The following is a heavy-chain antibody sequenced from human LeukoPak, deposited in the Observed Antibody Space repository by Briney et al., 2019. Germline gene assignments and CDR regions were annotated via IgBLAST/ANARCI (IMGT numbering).Heavy chain of an antibody. J-gene: IGHJ3*02. V-gene: IGHV4-59*01. CDR1: GGSISSCY. CDR2: IYYSGST. Sequence: SETLSLTCTVSGGSISSCYWSWIRQPPGKGLEWIGYIYYSGSTNYNPSLKSRVTISVDTSKNQFSLKLSSVTAADTAVYYCASLTYYYDSSGYYSGAFDIWGQGTMVTVSS. D-gene: IGHD3-22*01. CDR3: ASLTYYYDSSGYYSGAFDI.